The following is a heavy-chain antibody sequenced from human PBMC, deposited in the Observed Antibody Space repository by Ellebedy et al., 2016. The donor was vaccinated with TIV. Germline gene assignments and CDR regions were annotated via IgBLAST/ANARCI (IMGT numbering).Heavy chain of an antibody. J-gene: IGHJ3*02. CDR1: GYTLTELS. D-gene: IGHD3-9*01. CDR3: ATATLTLRYFGYDAFDI. Sequence: ASVKVSXXVSGYTLTELSMHWVRQAPGKGLEWMGGFDPEDGETIYAQKFQGRVTMTEDTSTDTAYMELSSLRSEDTAVYYCATATLTLRYFGYDAFDIWGQGTMVTVSS. CDR2: FDPEDGET. V-gene: IGHV1-24*01.